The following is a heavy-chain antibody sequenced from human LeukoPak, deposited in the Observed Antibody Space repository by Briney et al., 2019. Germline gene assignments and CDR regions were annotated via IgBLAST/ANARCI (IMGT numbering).Heavy chain of an antibody. CDR1: GGSFSGYY. J-gene: IGHJ4*02. CDR3: VSLKRGYYGSGSYYTLDY. D-gene: IGHD3-10*01. V-gene: IGHV4-34*01. Sequence: SETLSLTCAVYGGSFSGYYWSWIRQPPGKGLEWIGEINHSGSTNYNPSLKSRVTISVDTSKNQFSLKLSSVTAADTAVYYCVSLKRGYYGSGSYYTLDYWGQGTLVTVSS. CDR2: INHSGST.